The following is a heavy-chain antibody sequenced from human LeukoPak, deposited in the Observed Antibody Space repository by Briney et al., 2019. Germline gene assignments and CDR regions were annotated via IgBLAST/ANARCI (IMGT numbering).Heavy chain of an antibody. CDR2: IYTSGST. CDR3: ARDFSRPNRAFDI. V-gene: IGHV4-61*02. CDR1: GGSISSGSYY. Sequence: PSQTLSLTCTVSGGSISSGSYYWSWIRQPAGKGLEWIGRIYTSGSTNYNPSLKSRVTISVDTSKNQFSLKLSSVTAADTAVYYCARDFSRPNRAFDIWGQGTMVNVSS. J-gene: IGHJ3*02.